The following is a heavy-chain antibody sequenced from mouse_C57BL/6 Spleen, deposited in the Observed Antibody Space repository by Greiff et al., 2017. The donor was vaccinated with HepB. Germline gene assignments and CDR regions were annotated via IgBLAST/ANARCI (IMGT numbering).Heavy chain of an antibody. Sequence: QVQLQQSGAELVKPGASVKLSCKASGYTFTSYWMQWVKQRPGQGLEWIGEIDPSDSYTNYNQKFKGKATLTVDTSSSTAYMQLSSLTSEDSAVYYCAPGFGSSAFDYWGQGTTLTVSS. CDR2: IDPSDSYT. D-gene: IGHD1-1*01. CDR1: GYTFTSYW. CDR3: APGFGSSAFDY. V-gene: IGHV1-50*01. J-gene: IGHJ2*01.